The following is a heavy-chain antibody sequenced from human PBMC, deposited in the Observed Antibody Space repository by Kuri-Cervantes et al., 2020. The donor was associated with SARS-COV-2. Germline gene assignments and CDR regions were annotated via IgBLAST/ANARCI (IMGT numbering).Heavy chain of an antibody. CDR3: ARDGVHYYDSSGYYYGPFDY. Sequence: GESLKISCAASGFTFSSYAMHWVRQAPGEGLEWVAVISYDGSNKYYADSVKGRFTISRDNSKNTLYLQMNSLRAEDTAVYYCARDGVHYYDSSGYYYGPFDYWGQGTLVTVSS. D-gene: IGHD3-22*01. V-gene: IGHV3-30-3*01. CDR1: GFTFSSYA. J-gene: IGHJ4*02. CDR2: ISYDGSNK.